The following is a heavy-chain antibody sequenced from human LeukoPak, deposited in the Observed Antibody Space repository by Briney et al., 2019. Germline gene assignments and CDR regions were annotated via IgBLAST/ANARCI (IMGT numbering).Heavy chain of an antibody. D-gene: IGHD5-18*01. V-gene: IGHV3-33*01. CDR3: ARDAVDTANAV. CDR2: IWYDGSNK. J-gene: IGHJ6*02. CDR1: GFTFSSYG. Sequence: PGGSLRLSCAASGFTFSSYGMHWVRQAPGKGLEWVAVIWYDGSNKYYADSVKGRFTISRDNSKNTLYLQMNSLRAEDTAVYYCARDAVDTANAVWSQGTTVTVSS.